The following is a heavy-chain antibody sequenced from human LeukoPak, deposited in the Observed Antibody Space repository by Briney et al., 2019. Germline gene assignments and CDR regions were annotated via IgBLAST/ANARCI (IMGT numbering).Heavy chain of an antibody. D-gene: IGHD5-12*01. CDR1: GFTFSHYW. J-gene: IGHJ4*02. CDR2: INQDGSEE. CDR3: ARDGGVSGYDLLDY. V-gene: IGHV3-7*01. Sequence: PGGSLRLSCAASGFTFSHYWMTWVSQAPGKGLEWVAQINQDGSEEYYMDSVKARFTISRDNAKNSVFLQMNSLRAEDTAVYYCARDGGVSGYDLLDYWGQGTLVTVSS.